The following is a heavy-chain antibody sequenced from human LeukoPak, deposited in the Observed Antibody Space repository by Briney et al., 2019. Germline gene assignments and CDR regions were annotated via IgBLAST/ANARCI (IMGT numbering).Heavy chain of an antibody. CDR1: GFNFDDYA. J-gene: IGHJ4*02. CDR3: ASGNYFDY. CDR2: ISWNSYSI. D-gene: IGHD3-3*01. V-gene: IGHV3-9*01. Sequence: PGGSLRLSCAASGFNFDDYAMHWVRQAPGKGLEWVSGISWNSYSIGYADSVKGRFTISRDNAKNSLYLQMNSLRAEDTAVYFCASGNYFDYWGQGTLVAVSS.